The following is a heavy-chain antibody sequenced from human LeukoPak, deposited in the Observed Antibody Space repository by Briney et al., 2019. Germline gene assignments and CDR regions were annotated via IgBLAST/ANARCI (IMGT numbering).Heavy chain of an antibody. V-gene: IGHV3-30*18. J-gene: IGHJ3*02. Sequence: GGSLRLSCAASGFTFSSYGMHWVRQAPGKGLEWVAVISYDGSNKYYADSVKGRFTISRDNSKNTLYLQMNSLRGEDTAVYYCAKEYYDSRGYHRPGAFDIWGQGTMVTVSS. D-gene: IGHD3-22*01. CDR2: ISYDGSNK. CDR1: GFTFSSYG. CDR3: AKEYYDSRGYHRPGAFDI.